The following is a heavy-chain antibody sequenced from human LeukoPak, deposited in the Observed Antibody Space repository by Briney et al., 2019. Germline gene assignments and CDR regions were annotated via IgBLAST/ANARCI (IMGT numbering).Heavy chain of an antibody. CDR3: ARDRAWNYFDY. D-gene: IGHD3-3*01. Sequence: PGGSLRLSCAASGFPFTNAWMNWVRQAPGKGLEWVGRIKSKTDGGTIDYAAPVKGRFTISRDNSKNTLYLQMDSLRAEDTAVYYCARDRAWNYFDYWGQGTLVTVSS. V-gene: IGHV3-15*07. J-gene: IGHJ4*02. CDR2: IKSKTDGGTI. CDR1: GFPFTNAW.